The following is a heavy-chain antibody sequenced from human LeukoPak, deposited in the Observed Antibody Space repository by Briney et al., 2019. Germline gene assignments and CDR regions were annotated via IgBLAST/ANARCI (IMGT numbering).Heavy chain of an antibody. Sequence: GGSLRLSCAASGFTFSSYSMNWVRQAPGKGLEWVSSISSSSSYIYYADSVKGRFTISRDNAKNTLYLQMNSLRAEDTAVYYCARVSVNGPFDYWGQGTLVTVSS. CDR2: ISSSSSYI. J-gene: IGHJ4*02. D-gene: IGHD2-8*01. V-gene: IGHV3-21*01. CDR1: GFTFSSYS. CDR3: ARVSVNGPFDY.